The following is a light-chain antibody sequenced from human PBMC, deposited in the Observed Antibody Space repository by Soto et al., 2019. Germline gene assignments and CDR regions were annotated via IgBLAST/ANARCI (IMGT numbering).Light chain of an antibody. J-gene: IGLJ3*02. CDR2: NTN. Sequence: QTVVTQEPSFSVSPGRTVTLTCGLSSGSVSTSYYPSWYQQTPGQAPRTLIYNTNTRSSGVPDRFSGSILGNKAALTITGAQADDEPDYYCVLYMSSGTWVFGGGTKLTVL. CDR3: VLYMSSGTWV. CDR1: SGSVSTSYY. V-gene: IGLV8-61*01.